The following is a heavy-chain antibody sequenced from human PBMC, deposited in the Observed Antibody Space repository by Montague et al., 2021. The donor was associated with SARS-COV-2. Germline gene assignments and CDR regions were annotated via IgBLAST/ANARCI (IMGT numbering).Heavy chain of an antibody. CDR1: GGPFSGYY. CDR3: ARGGVHYGGGDGWNYYDMDV. Sequence: SETLSLTCGVYGGPFSGYYWTSIRQSPGKGLEWIGEINHEGNSRYNPSLKSRVTISLDTSTKQFSLRLSSVTAADTAVYFCARGGVHYGGGDGWNYYDMDVWGHGTTVTVSS. CDR2: INHEGNS. V-gene: IGHV4-34*01. D-gene: IGHD2-21*02. J-gene: IGHJ6*02.